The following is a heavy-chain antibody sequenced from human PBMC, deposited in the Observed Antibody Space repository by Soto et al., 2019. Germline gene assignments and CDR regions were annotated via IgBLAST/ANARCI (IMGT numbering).Heavy chain of an antibody. CDR3: VRDYDIWGEDCFAP. V-gene: IGHV1-18*01. Sequence: QVQLVQSGTDVKKPGASVKVSCKASGYTYSNYGISWVRQAPGQGLEWMGWISDFEADANYGQKIQGRVTMTIDKTTTTADMELRRLTSDDTAVYYGVRDYDIWGEDCFAPWGQGTLVIVSS. J-gene: IGHJ5*02. CDR2: ISDFEADA. CDR1: GYTYSNYG. D-gene: IGHD3-9*01.